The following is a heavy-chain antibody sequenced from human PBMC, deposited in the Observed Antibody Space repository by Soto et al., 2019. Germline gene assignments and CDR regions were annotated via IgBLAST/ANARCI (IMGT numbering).Heavy chain of an antibody. V-gene: IGHV4-34*01. CDR2: INHSGST. Sequence: PSETLSLTCAVYGGSFSGYYWSWIRQPPGKGLEWIGEINHSGSTNYNPSLKSRVTISVDTSKNQFSLKLSSVTAADTAVYYCASRWLSGGANWFDPWGQGTLVTVSS. CDR1: GGSFSGYY. D-gene: IGHD3-22*01. J-gene: IGHJ5*02. CDR3: ASRWLSGGANWFDP.